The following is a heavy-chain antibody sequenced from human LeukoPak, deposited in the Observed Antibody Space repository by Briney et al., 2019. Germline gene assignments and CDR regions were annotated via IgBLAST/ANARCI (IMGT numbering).Heavy chain of an antibody. CDR2: INPNSGGT. V-gene: IGHV1-2*02. Sequence: ASEKVSCKASGYTFISYGVSWVRQAPGQGLEWMGWINPNSGGTNYAEKFQGRVTMTRDTSISTAYMELSRLRSDDTAVYHCARVMAAQESYVDYWGQGTLVTVSS. CDR3: ARVMAAQESYVDY. CDR1: GYTFISYG. J-gene: IGHJ4*02. D-gene: IGHD5-24*01.